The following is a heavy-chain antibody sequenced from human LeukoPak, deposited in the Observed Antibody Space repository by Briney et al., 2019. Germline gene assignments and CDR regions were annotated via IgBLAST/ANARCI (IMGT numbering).Heavy chain of an antibody. J-gene: IGHJ4*02. Sequence: TGGSLRLSCAASGFTFSSYEMNWVRQAPGKGLEWVSYISSSGSTIYYADSVKGQFTISRDNSKNMVWLQINSPTAEDTATYYCAKDGNWARFEDWGQGTLVTVSS. CDR2: ISSSGSTI. CDR3: AKDGNWARFED. D-gene: IGHD7-27*01. V-gene: IGHV3-48*03. CDR1: GFTFSSYE.